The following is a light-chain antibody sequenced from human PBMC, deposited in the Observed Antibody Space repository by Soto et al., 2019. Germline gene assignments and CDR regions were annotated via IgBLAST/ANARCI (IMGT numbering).Light chain of an antibody. CDR3: NSYTTRSNSV. Sequence: QSVLAQPPSASGTPGQRVTMSCSGTSTDIGAYNYVSWYQQHPGKAPKLLIYEVTNRPSGVSNRFSGSKSGNTASLPISALQAEDEANYYCNSYTTRSNSVLGTG. J-gene: IGLJ1*01. V-gene: IGLV2-14*01. CDR1: STDIGAYNY. CDR2: EVT.